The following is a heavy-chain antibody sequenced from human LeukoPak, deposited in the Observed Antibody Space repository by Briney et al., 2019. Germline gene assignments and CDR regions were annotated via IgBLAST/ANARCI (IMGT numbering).Heavy chain of an antibody. CDR2: ISGDGGST. D-gene: IGHD2-2*01. CDR3: VKDRYCSSTSCYSILDY. V-gene: IGHV3-64D*06. J-gene: IGHJ4*02. CDR1: GFTFSSYA. Sequence: GGSLRLSCSASGFTFSSYAMHWVRQAPGKGLEYVSVISGDGGSTYYADSVKGRFTISRDNSKNTLYLQMSSLRAEDTAVYYCVKDRYCSSTSCYSILDYWGQGTPVTVSS.